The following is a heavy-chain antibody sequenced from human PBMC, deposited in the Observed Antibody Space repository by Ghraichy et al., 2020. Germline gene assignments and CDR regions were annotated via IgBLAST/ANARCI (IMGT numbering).Heavy chain of an antibody. D-gene: IGHD6-13*01. Sequence: SETLSLTCAVSGFSISSGGYSWSWIRQPPGKGLEWIGSIHHTGSTYYNPSLTSRITISTDRSKNQFSLKLSSVTAADTAVYYCARVRRITIAGGWFDPWVQGTLVTVSS. V-gene: IGHV4-30-2*01. J-gene: IGHJ5*02. CDR2: IHHTGST. CDR1: GFSISSGGYS. CDR3: ARVRRITIAGGWFDP.